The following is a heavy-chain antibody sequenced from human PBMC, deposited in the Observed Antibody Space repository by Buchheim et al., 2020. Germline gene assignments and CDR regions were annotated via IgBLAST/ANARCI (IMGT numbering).Heavy chain of an antibody. CDR1: GFTFSTYS. Sequence: EVQLVESGGDLVQPGGSLRLSCAASGFTFSTYSMNWVRQAPGKGLEWISYISSSSTTIYYADSVKGRFTLPIDNARNSLYLSMNSLRAEDTAVYYCASLFYDVVTSQIRWGQGTL. CDR3: ASLFYDVVTSQIR. D-gene: IGHD3-3*01. V-gene: IGHV3-48*01. CDR2: ISSSSTTI. J-gene: IGHJ4*02.